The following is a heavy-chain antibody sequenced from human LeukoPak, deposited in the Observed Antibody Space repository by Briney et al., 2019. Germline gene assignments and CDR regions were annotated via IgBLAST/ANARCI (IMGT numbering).Heavy chain of an antibody. CDR3: ARWNPGYSSDWRIDF. D-gene: IGHD6-19*01. CDR1: GFTFSSYW. V-gene: IGHV3-7*01. J-gene: IGHJ4*02. Sequence: QAGGSLRLSCAASGFTFSSYWMSWVRQAPGKGLEWVANIKQDGSEKYYVDSVKGRFTISRDNAKISLYLQMNSLRAEDTAVYYCARWNPGYSSDWRIDFWGQGTLVTVSS. CDR2: IKQDGSEK.